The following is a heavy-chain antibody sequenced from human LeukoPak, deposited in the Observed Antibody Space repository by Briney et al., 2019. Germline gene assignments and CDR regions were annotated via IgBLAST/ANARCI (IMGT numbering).Heavy chain of an antibody. CDR2: FDPEDGET. CDR1: GYTLTELS. CDR3: AREYLPTLGHQFQH. V-gene: IGHV1-24*01. Sequence: ASVTVSCKVSGYTLTELSMHRVRQAPGKGLEWMGGFDPEDGETIYAQKFQGRVTMTRDTSTSTVYMELSSLRSEDTAVYYCAREYLPTLGHQFQHWGQGTLVTVSS. J-gene: IGHJ1*01.